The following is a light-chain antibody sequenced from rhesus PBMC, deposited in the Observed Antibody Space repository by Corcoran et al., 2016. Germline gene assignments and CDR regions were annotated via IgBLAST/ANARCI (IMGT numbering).Light chain of an antibody. CDR1: QGINNY. V-gene: IGKV1-66*01. J-gene: IGKJ3*01. Sequence: DIQMTQSPSSLSASVGDRVTITCRASQGINNYLSWYQQKPGKAPKSLIYYASSLETGEPSRFSGSRSRTDYTLNISSLQPADNATYYCQQYNTSPFTFGPGPNWISN. CDR3: QQYNTSPFT. CDR2: YAS.